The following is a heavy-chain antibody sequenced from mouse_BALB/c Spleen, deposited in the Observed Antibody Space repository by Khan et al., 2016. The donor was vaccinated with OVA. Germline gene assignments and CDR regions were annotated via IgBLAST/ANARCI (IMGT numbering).Heavy chain of an antibody. V-gene: IGHV1S81*02. D-gene: IGHD1-1*01. CDR2: TNPTNGRT. J-gene: IGHJ2*01. Sequence: QVQLQQPGAELVKAGASVKMSCKASGYTFTSYWMHWVKQRLGQGLEWFAETNPTNGRTYYNEKFKSKATLTVDKSSSTAYMLIRGQTFEDSAVYYCARIKKIVATYFDYWGQGTTLTVAS. CDR1: GYTFTSYW. CDR3: ARIKKIVATYFDY.